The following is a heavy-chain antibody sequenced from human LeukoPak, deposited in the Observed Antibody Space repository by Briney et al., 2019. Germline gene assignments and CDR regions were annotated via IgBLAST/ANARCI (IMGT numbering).Heavy chain of an antibody. J-gene: IGHJ4*02. D-gene: IGHD1-26*01. Sequence: SETLSLTCSVSGGSIGGHYWNWIRQPPGKGLEWTGYIYYSGSTNYNRSLKSRVTISVDTSKNQFSLKLSSVTAADTAVYYCARLFVGATTSYYFDYWGQGTLATVSS. CDR2: IYYSGST. V-gene: IGHV4-59*11. CDR1: GGSIGGHY. CDR3: ARLFVGATTSYYFDY.